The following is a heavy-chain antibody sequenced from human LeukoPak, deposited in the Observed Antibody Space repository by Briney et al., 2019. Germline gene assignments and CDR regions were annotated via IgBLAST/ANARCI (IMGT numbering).Heavy chain of an antibody. CDR3: ARDDEYSGYDY. V-gene: IGHV4-59*12. J-gene: IGHJ4*02. Sequence: KPSETLSLTCTVSGASISSYYWGWIRQPPGKGLEWIGYIYYRGNTNHNPSLESRVTISVDTSKNQFSLKLSSVTAADTAVYYCARDDEYSGYDYWGQGTLVTVSS. D-gene: IGHD5-12*01. CDR2: IYYRGNT. CDR1: GASISSYY.